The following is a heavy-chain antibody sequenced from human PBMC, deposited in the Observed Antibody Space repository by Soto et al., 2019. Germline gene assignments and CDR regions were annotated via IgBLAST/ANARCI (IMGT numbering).Heavy chain of an antibody. V-gene: IGHV1-3*01. CDR3: ARVPTSGWFDS. Sequence: ASVKVSCKASGYTFTNYAMHWVRQAPGQRLEWMGWVNAGNGNTKYSQKFQGRVTITSDTSASTVYMELSSLRSEDTAVYYCARVPTSGWFDSWAQGTLVTVSS. CDR2: VNAGNGNT. CDR1: GYTFTNYA. J-gene: IGHJ5*01.